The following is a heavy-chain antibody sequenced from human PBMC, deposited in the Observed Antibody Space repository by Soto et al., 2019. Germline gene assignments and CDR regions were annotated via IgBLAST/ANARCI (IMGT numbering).Heavy chain of an antibody. Sequence: GGSLRLSCAASGFTFSSYAMSWVRQAPGKGLEWVSAISGSGGSTYYADSVKGRFTISRDNSKNTLYLQMNSLRAEDTAVYYCAKGPNVYILTGYYGRYWGQGTLVTVSS. CDR2: ISGSGGST. CDR3: AKGPNVYILTGYYGRY. V-gene: IGHV3-23*01. D-gene: IGHD3-9*01. J-gene: IGHJ4*02. CDR1: GFTFSSYA.